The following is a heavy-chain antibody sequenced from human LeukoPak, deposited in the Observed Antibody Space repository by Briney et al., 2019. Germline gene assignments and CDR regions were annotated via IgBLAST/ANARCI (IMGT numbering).Heavy chain of an antibody. CDR2: ISSSSSYT. D-gene: IGHD4-17*01. CDR3: AREDVYYGDYPGY. CDR1: GFAFSDYY. V-gene: IGHV3-11*06. J-gene: IGHJ4*02. Sequence: PGGSLRLSCAASGFAFSDYYMNWIRQAPGKGLEWVSYISSSSSYTNYADSVKGRFTISRDNAKNTLYLQMNSLRAEDTAVYYCAREDVYYGDYPGYWGQGTLVTVSS.